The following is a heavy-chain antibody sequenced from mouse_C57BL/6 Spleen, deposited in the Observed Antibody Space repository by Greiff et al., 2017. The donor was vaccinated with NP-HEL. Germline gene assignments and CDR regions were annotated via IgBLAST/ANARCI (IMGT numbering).Heavy chain of an antibody. Sequence: VQLKQSGPELVKPGASVKISCKASGYSFTDYNMNWVKQSNGKSLEWIGVINPNYGTTSYNQKFKGKATLTVDQSSSTAYMQLNSLTSEDSAVYYCARGEDSSGYVGFAYWGQGTLVTVSA. CDR3: ARGEDSSGYVGFAY. CDR1: GYSFTDYN. J-gene: IGHJ3*01. D-gene: IGHD3-2*02. CDR2: INPNYGTT. V-gene: IGHV1-39*01.